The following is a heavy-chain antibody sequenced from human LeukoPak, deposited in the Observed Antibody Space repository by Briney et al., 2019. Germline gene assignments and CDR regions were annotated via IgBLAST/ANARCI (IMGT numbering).Heavy chain of an antibody. J-gene: IGHJ4*02. D-gene: IGHD3-3*01. CDR1: GGSISSDY. Sequence: SETLSLTCTVSGGSISSDYWSWIRQPAGKGLEWIGRIYSSGSTNYNPSLKSRVTMSVDTSKNQFSLKLSSVTAADTAVYYCVGWSAPRIDYWGQGTLVTVSS. CDR3: VGWSAPRIDY. CDR2: IYSSGST. V-gene: IGHV4-4*07.